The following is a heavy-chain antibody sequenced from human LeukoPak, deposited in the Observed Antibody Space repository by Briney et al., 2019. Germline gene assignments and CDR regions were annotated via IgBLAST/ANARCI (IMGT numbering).Heavy chain of an antibody. CDR3: ARDPTHYLRYGHFDY. CDR1: GFTFSSYS. D-gene: IGHD3-9*01. V-gene: IGHV3-21*01. J-gene: IGHJ4*02. Sequence: GGSLRLSCAASGFTFSSYSMNWVRQAPGKGLEWDSCISSSSSYIYYAGSVKGRFTISRDNAKNSLYLRLNSLRVEDTAVYYCARDPTHYLRYGHFDYWGQGTLVTVSS. CDR2: ISSSSSYI.